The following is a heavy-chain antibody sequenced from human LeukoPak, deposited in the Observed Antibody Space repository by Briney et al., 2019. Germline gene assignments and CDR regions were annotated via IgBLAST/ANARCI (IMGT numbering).Heavy chain of an antibody. CDR3: ARRHFRYSVATRERAFDI. Sequence: PSETLSLTCTVSGYSISSGYYWGWIRQPPGKGLEWIGSIYHSGSTYYNPSLKSRVTISVDTSKNQFSLKLSSVTAADTAVYYCARRHFRYSVATRERAFDIWGQGTMVTVSS. D-gene: IGHD5-12*01. CDR2: IYHSGST. J-gene: IGHJ3*02. V-gene: IGHV4-38-2*02. CDR1: GYSISSGYY.